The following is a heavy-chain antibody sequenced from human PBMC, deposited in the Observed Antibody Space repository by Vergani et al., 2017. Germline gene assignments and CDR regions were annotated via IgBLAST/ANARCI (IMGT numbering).Heavy chain of an antibody. Sequence: QVQLVQSGAEVKKPGSSVKVSCKASGGTFSSYAISWVRQAPGQGLEWMGGIIPIFGTANYAQKFQGRVTITGDESTSTAYMELVSLRSEDTAVYYCAGGGSYYYDSSHRWYFDLWGRGTLVTVSS. CDR3: AGGGSYYYDSSHRWYFDL. CDR2: IIPIFGTA. V-gene: IGHV1-69*12. J-gene: IGHJ2*01. CDR1: GGTFSSYA. D-gene: IGHD3-22*01.